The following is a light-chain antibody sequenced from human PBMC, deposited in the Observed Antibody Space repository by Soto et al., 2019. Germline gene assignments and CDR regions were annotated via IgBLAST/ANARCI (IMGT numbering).Light chain of an antibody. CDR1: SSNIGNNY. V-gene: IGLV1-51*01. CDR2: DHN. J-gene: IGLJ2*01. Sequence: QSVLTQSPSVSAAQGQKVTISCSGSSSNIGNNYVACYQQLPGTAPQLLIYDHNKRPSGMPDRFSGAKSGTSGTLDITGRQPGEEADYYCATWDASLTGEVFGGGTKVTVL. CDR3: ATWDASLTGEV.